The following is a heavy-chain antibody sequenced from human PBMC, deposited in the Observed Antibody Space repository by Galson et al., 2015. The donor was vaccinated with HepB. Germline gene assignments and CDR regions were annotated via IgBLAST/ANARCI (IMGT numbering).Heavy chain of an antibody. CDR2: INPNSGGT. Sequence: SVKVSCKASGYTFTGYYMHWVRQAPGQGLEWMGWINPNSGGTNYAQKFQGRVTMTRDTSISTAYMELSRLRSDDTAVYYCARDPASNWGSSYYYYYMDVWGKGTTVTVSS. CDR1: GYTFTGYY. CDR3: ARDPASNWGSSYYYYYMDV. V-gene: IGHV1-2*02. J-gene: IGHJ6*03. D-gene: IGHD7-27*01.